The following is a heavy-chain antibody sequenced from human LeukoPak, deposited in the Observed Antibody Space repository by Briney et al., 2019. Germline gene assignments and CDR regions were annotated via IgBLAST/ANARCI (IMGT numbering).Heavy chain of an antibody. V-gene: IGHV1-46*01. D-gene: IGHD3-22*01. J-gene: IGHJ4*02. CDR1: GYTFTSYY. CDR2: INPSGGST. CDR3: AREAMIDTVLPDY. Sequence: ASVKVSCKASGYTFTSYYMRWVRQAPGQGLEWMGIINPSGGSTSYAQKFQGRVTMTRDMSTSTVYMELSSLRSEDTAVYCCAREAMIDTVLPDYWGQGTLVTVSS.